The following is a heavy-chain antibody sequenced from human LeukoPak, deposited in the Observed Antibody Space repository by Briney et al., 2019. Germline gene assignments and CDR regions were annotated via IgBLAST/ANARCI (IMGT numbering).Heavy chain of an antibody. Sequence: ASVKVSCKASGYTFTNYGISWVRQAPGQGLDWMGWISAYNGNKVYAQELQGRVTMTTDTSTSTAYMELRSLRSDDTAVYYCARDRWSSSSSEGALDIWGQGTMVTVSS. V-gene: IGHV1-18*01. J-gene: IGHJ3*02. CDR2: ISAYNGNK. CDR3: ARDRWSSSSSEGALDI. CDR1: GYTFTNYG. D-gene: IGHD6-6*01.